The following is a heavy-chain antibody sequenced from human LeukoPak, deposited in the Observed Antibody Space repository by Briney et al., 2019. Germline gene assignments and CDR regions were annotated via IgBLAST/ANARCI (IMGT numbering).Heavy chain of an antibody. Sequence: GGSLRLSCAASGFTFGTYGMHWVRQAPGKGLEWVAFIRYDGSNKYYADSVKGRFTISRDNSKNTLYLQMNSLRAEDTAVYYCAKGPQYYYDTSGEVDYWGQGILVTVSS. CDR1: GFTFGTYG. D-gene: IGHD3-22*01. V-gene: IGHV3-30*02. CDR3: AKGPQYYYDTSGEVDY. CDR2: IRYDGSNK. J-gene: IGHJ4*02.